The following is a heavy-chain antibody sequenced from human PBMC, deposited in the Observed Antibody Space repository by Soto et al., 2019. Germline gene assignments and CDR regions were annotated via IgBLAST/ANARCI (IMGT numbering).Heavy chain of an antibody. CDR3: ARGLYKYDFWSLEQTDS. CDR1: GYTFTSYD. V-gene: IGHV1-8*01. J-gene: IGHJ4*02. Sequence: ASVKVSCKASGYTFTSYDINWVRQATGQGLEWMGWMNPNSGNTGYAQKFQGRVTMTRNTSISTAYMELSSLRSEDTAVYYCARGLYKYDFWSLEQTDSWGQGTLVTVSS. D-gene: IGHD3-3*01. CDR2: MNPNSGNT.